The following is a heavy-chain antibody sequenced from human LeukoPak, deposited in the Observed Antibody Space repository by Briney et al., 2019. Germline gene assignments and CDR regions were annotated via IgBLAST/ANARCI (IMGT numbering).Heavy chain of an antibody. CDR3: ASPSGSYYVDYFDY. CDR1: GDSLSSTTYY. J-gene: IGHJ4*02. V-gene: IGHV4-39*01. D-gene: IGHD1-26*01. CDR2: IYYSGST. Sequence: SETLSLTCTVSGDSLSSTTYYWGWIRQTPGKGLEWIGSIYYSGSTYYNPSLKSRVTISVDTSKNQFSLKLSSVTAADTAVYYCASPSGSYYVDYFDYWGQGTLVTVSS.